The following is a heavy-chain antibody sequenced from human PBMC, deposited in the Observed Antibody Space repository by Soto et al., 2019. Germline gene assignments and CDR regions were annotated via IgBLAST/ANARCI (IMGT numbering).Heavy chain of an antibody. V-gene: IGHV1-69*01. J-gene: IGHJ4*02. CDR3: ASTARVGATFSSDS. CDR2: IITIFGTA. Sequence: QVQLVQSGAEVKKPGSSVKVSCKASGGTFSSYAISWVRQAPGQGLEWMGGIITIFGTANYAQKFQGRVTITADDSTITAYMERSSLRSEDTAVYYCASTARVGATFSSDSWGQVTLVTVSS. D-gene: IGHD1-26*01. CDR1: GGTFSSYA.